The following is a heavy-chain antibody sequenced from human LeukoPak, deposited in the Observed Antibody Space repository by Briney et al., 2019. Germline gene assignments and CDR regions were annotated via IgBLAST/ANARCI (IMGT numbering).Heavy chain of an antibody. CDR2: IYYSGST. CDR3: ARHRRDGRYSHAFDI. V-gene: IGHV4-39*01. Sequence: SETLSLTCTVSGGSIRSSSYYWGWIRQPPGKGLEWVGSIYYSGSTYYNPSLKSRVTISVDTSKNQLSLKLSSVTAADTAVYYCARHRRDGRYSHAFDIWGQGTMVTVSS. J-gene: IGHJ3*02. D-gene: IGHD5-18*01. CDR1: GGSIRSSSYY.